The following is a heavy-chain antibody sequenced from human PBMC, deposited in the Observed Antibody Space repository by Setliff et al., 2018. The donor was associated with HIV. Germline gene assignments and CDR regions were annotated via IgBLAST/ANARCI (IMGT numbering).Heavy chain of an antibody. V-gene: IGHV3-30*04. CDR1: VFTFSTYA. Sequence: QTGGSLRLSCSASVFTFSTYAMHWVRQAPGKGLEWVAVISDDGSNKYYADSVKGRFTVSRDNSENTVYLQMNSLRAEDTAVYYCASLITVAGTLDSWGQGTLVTVSS. CDR3: ASLITVAGTLDS. J-gene: IGHJ4*02. CDR2: ISDDGSNK. D-gene: IGHD6-19*01.